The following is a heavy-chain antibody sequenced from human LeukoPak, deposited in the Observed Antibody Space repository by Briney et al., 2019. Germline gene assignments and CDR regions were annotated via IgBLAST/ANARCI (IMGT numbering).Heavy chain of an antibody. CDR3: TRDFQGRFYYHVDV. D-gene: IGHD3-10*01. CDR2: MNQDGSEI. V-gene: IGHV3-7*01. CDR1: GFSFSSYW. Sequence: GGSLRLSCAASGFSFSSYWMSWVRQAPGRGREWVANMNQDGSEIYYVDSVKGRLTISRDNDKNSLYLQMNSLRAEATGVYYCTRDFQGRFYYHVDVWGKGTTVTVSS. J-gene: IGHJ6*03.